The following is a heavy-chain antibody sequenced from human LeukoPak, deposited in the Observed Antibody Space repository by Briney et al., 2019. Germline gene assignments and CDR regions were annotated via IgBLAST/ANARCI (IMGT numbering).Heavy chain of an antibody. CDR2: IRYDGNNK. J-gene: IGHJ4*02. CDR3: AKDQLGEELLGDY. CDR1: GFTFSSYG. V-gene: IGHV3-30*02. Sequence: GGSLRLSCAASGFTFSSYGMHWVRQAPGKGLEWVAFIRYDGNNKYYADSVKGRFTISRDNSKNTLYLQMNSLRAEDTAVYYCAKDQLGEELLGDYWGQGTLVTVSS. D-gene: IGHD1-26*01.